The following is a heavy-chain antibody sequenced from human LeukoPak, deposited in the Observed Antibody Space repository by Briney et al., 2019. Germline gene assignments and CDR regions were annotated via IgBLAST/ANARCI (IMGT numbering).Heavy chain of an antibody. CDR2: IYPGDSDA. Sequence: GESLKISCKGSGYSFTSYWIGWVRQMPGKGLKWMGVIYPGDSDARYSPSFQGQVTISADKSISTAYLQWSSLKASDTAMYYCARHLAVAGTYSDYWGQGTLVTVSS. CDR3: ARHLAVAGTYSDY. J-gene: IGHJ4*02. CDR1: GYSFTSYW. V-gene: IGHV5-51*01. D-gene: IGHD6-19*01.